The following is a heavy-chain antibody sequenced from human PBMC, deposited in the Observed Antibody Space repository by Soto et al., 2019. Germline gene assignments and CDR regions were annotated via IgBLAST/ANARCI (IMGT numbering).Heavy chain of an antibody. Sequence: PGGSLRLSCAASGFTFSSYAMSWVRQAPGKGLEWVSAISGSGGSTYYADSVKGRFTISRDNSKNTLYLQMNSLRAEDTAVYYCAKGSGSGSYYTPGFDYWGQGTLVTVSS. CDR2: ISGSGGST. CDR3: AKGSGSGSYYTPGFDY. CDR1: GFTFSSYA. D-gene: IGHD3-10*01. J-gene: IGHJ4*02. V-gene: IGHV3-23*01.